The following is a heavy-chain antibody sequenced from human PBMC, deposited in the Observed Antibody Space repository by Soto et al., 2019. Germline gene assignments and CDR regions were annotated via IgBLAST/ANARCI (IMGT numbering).Heavy chain of an antibody. J-gene: IGHJ6*02. CDR2: IWYDGSNK. V-gene: IGHV3-33*01. Sequence: GGSLRLSCAASGFTFSSYGMHWVRQAPGKGLEWVAVIWYDGSNKYYADSVKGRFTISRDNSKNTLYLQMNSLRAEDTAVYYCAREGGNTAMVIIRYYYYGMDVWGQGTTVTVSS. D-gene: IGHD5-18*01. CDR3: AREGGNTAMVIIRYYYYGMDV. CDR1: GFTFSSYG.